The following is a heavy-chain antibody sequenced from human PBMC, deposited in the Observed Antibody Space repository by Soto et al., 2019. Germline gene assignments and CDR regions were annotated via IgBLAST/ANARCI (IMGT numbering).Heavy chain of an antibody. Sequence: GGSLRLSCAASGFTFSSYAMHWVRQAPGKGLEWGAVISYDGSNKYYADSVKGRFTISRDNSKNTLYLQMNSLRAEDTAVYYCARDCYSSGWYAQYYYYMDVWGKGTTVTVSS. J-gene: IGHJ6*03. D-gene: IGHD6-19*01. V-gene: IGHV3-30*04. CDR3: ARDCYSSGWYAQYYYYMDV. CDR2: ISYDGSNK. CDR1: GFTFSSYA.